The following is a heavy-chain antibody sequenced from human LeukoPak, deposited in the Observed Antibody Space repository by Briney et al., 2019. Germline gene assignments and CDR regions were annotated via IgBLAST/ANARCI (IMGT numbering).Heavy chain of an antibody. CDR2: INEDGSTT. D-gene: IGHD1-26*01. CDR1: GFTVSSNY. Sequence: GGSLRLSCAASGFTVSSNYMSWVRQAPGKGLVWVSRINEDGSTTNYADSVKGRSTISRDNAKNTLYLQMNSLRAEDTAVYYCVRDLGGRSGHWGQGTLVTVSS. CDR3: VRDLGGRSGH. V-gene: IGHV3-74*01. J-gene: IGHJ4*02.